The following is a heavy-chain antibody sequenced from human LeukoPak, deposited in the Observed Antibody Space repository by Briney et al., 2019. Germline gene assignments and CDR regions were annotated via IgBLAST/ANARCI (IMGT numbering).Heavy chain of an antibody. V-gene: IGHV5-51*01. CDR2: IFPGDSDT. Sequence: GGSLKISCKASGSGFTNYWIGWVRQMPGRGLQWMGIIFPGDSDTRYSPSFQGQVTISADKSITTAYSQWSSLKASDTAMYYCASRGVVVTTAFDMWGQGTMVTVSS. CDR1: GSGFTNYW. CDR3: ASRGVVVTTAFDM. D-gene: IGHD2-21*02. J-gene: IGHJ3*02.